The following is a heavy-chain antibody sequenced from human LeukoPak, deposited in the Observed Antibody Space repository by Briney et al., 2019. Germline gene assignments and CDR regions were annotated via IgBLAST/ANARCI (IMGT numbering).Heavy chain of an antibody. D-gene: IGHD3-10*01. Sequence: GGTLRLSCAASGFTFSSYGMSWVRQAPGKGLEWVSVISGSGGTTYYADSVKGRFTISRDNSKNTLYLQMNSLRAEDTAVYYCAKGGSPVLYGSGRFDYWGQGTLVTVSS. J-gene: IGHJ4*02. CDR3: AKGGSPVLYGSGRFDY. CDR1: GFTFSSYG. CDR2: ISGSGGTT. V-gene: IGHV3-23*01.